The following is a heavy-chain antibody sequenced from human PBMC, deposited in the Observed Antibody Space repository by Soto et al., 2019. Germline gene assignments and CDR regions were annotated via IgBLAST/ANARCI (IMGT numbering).Heavy chain of an antibody. CDR3: ARERPDGSRLDP. D-gene: IGHD6-13*01. CDR2: ISYSGST. Sequence: PSETLSLTCTVSGGSISSYYWGWVRQPPGKGLEWVASISYSGSTYYNPSLKSRVTISVDTSKNQFSLKLSSVTAADTAVYYCARERPDGSRLDPWGQGTLVTVSS. J-gene: IGHJ5*02. CDR1: GGSISSYY. V-gene: IGHV4-39*07.